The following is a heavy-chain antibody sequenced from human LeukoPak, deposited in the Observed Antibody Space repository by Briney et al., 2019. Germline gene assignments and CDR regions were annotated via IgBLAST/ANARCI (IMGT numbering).Heavy chain of an antibody. J-gene: IGHJ6*03. CDR2: IGPSGTAI. CDR1: GFTFSSYA. CDR3: AKETRSEGYYYDSSGLYYMDV. Sequence: GGSLRLSCAASGFTFSSYAMNWVRQAPGRGLEWVSYIGPSGTAIYYADSVKGRFTISRDNSKNTLYLQMNSLRAEATAVYYCAKETRSEGYYYDSSGLYYMDVWGKGTTVTISS. D-gene: IGHD3-22*01. V-gene: IGHV3-48*01.